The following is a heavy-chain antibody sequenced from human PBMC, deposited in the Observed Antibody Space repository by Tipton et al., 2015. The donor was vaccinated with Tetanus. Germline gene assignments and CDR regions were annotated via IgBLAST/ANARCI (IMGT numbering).Heavy chain of an antibody. D-gene: IGHD1-26*01. J-gene: IGHJ4*02. V-gene: IGHV4-59*11. CDR1: GDSIGTHF. Sequence: GLVKPSETLTLICTVSGDSIGTHFWTWIRQAPGKGPEWIGQIHSSGSTNYIPSLKSRVTISLDTSKNQFSLRLTSVTAADTAVYYCARDIEEVGATKYFDYWGQGTLVTVSS. CDR3: ARDIEEVGATKYFDY. CDR2: IHSSGST.